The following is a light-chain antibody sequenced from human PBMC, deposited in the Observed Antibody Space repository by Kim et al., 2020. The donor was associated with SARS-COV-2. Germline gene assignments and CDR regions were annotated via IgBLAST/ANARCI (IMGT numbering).Light chain of an antibody. CDR1: NIGSKS. V-gene: IGLV3-21*04. CDR3: QVWDSDSDHWV. J-gene: IGLJ3*02. CDR2: SDS. Sequence: SYELTQPPSVSVAPGKAARITCGGNNIGSKSVHWCQQKPGQAPVLVIYSDSDRPSGIPERFSGSNSANTATLTISRVEAGDEADYYCQVWDSDSDHWVFGGGTQLTV.